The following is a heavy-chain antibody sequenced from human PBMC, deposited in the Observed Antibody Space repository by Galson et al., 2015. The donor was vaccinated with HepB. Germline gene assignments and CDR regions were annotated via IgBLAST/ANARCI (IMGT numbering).Heavy chain of an antibody. CDR3: VRQDGAFDT. J-gene: IGHJ3*02. Sequence: TLSLTCAVSGGSISNGNYYWTWIRQPAGKGLEWIGRIYSSGSTNYNSSLKSRVTISVDTSKNQFSLKLSSVTAADTAVYYCVRQDGAFDTWGQGAMVIVSS. CDR1: GGSISNGNYY. V-gene: IGHV4-61*02. CDR2: IYSSGST.